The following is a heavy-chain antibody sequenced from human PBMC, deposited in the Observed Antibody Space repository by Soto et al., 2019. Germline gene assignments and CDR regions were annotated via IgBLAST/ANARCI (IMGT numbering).Heavy chain of an antibody. CDR3: ARERVDYGDYNWFDP. CDR2: IYYSGST. CDR1: GGSISSYY. V-gene: IGHV4-59*01. Sequence: PSETLSLTCTVSGGSISSYYWSWIRQPPGKGLEWIGYIYYSGSTNYNPSLKSRVTISVDTSKNQFSLKLSSVTAADTAVYYCARERVDYGDYNWFDPWGQGTLVTVS. J-gene: IGHJ5*02. D-gene: IGHD4-17*01.